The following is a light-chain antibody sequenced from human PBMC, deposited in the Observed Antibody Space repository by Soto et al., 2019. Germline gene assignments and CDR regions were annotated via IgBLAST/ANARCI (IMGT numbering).Light chain of an antibody. Sequence: DIQMTQSPSSVSAPVGDRVTITCRASQGVGSWLAWYQQKPGKAPKLLIFAASSLQSGVPSRFSGSGSGPDFTLTISSLQPADVASYYCQQANSFPWTFGQGTEVEIK. CDR1: QGVGSW. V-gene: IGKV1-12*01. CDR3: QQANSFPWT. CDR2: AAS. J-gene: IGKJ1*01.